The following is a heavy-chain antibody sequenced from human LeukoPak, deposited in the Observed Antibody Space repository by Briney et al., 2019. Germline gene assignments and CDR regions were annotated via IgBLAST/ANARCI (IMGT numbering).Heavy chain of an antibody. J-gene: IGHJ4*02. D-gene: IGHD2-8*02. CDR3: ARVLSTGRSDY. CDR1: GGSISSGGYY. CDR2: IYSDGST. Sequence: PSETLSLTCTVSGGSISSGGYYWSWIRQHPGKGLEWLGYIYSDGSTNYNPSLKSRLTISVDTSKNQFSLKLSSVIPADTAVYYCARVLSTGRSDYWGQGTLVTVSS. V-gene: IGHV4-61*08.